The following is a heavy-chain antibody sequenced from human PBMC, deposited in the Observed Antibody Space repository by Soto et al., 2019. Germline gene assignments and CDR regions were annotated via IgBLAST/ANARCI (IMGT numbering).Heavy chain of an antibody. J-gene: IGHJ5*02. Sequence: QVQLVQSGAEVKKPGSSVKVSCKASGGTFSSYAISWVRQAPGQGLEWMGGIIPIFGTANYAQKFQGRVTITADESTSTAYMELCSLRSEDTAVYYCARENCSGGSCYSGWGQNWFDPWGQGTLVTVSS. CDR3: ARENCSGGSCYSGWGQNWFDP. CDR2: IIPIFGTA. D-gene: IGHD2-15*01. V-gene: IGHV1-69*01. CDR1: GGTFSSYA.